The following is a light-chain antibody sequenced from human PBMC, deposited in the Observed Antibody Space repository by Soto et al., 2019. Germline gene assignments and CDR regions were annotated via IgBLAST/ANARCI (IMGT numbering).Light chain of an antibody. J-gene: IGLJ1*01. CDR1: SSDIGRYNM. CDR2: DVS. CDR3: TSYTSKNTHV. Sequence: QSALTQPASVSRSPGQSITIACAGTSSDIGRYNMVSWYQQHPGKVSKLLIYDVSIRPSGVSDRFSGSRSGNTASLTISGLQPEDEADYYCTSYTSKNTHVFGSGTKVTVL. V-gene: IGLV2-14*02.